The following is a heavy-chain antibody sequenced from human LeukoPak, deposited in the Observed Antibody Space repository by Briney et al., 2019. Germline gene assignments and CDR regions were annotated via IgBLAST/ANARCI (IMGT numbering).Heavy chain of an antibody. CDR1: GFTVRNKY. CDR2: IYSGGAT. Sequence: PGGSLRLSCAASGFTVRNKYMTWVRQAPGKGLEWVAFIYSGGATYYADSVKGRFTICRDNAKNSLYLQMNSLRAEDTAVYYCARGYWGKMPSYWGQGILVTVSS. CDR3: ARGYWGKMPSY. D-gene: IGHD3-16*01. J-gene: IGHJ4*02. V-gene: IGHV3-66*01.